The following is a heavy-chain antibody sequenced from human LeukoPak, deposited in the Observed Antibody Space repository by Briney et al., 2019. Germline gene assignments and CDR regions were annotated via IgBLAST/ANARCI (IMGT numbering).Heavy chain of an antibody. CDR3: ARDGNYYDSSGYYGDY. Sequence: GGSLRLSCAASGFTFSSYAMHWVRQAPGKGLEWVAVISYDGSNKYYADSVKGRFTISRDNSKNTLYLQMNSLRAEDTAVYYCARDGNYYDSSGYYGDYWGQGTLVTVSS. J-gene: IGHJ4*02. CDR2: ISYDGSNK. CDR1: GFTFSSYA. D-gene: IGHD3-22*01. V-gene: IGHV3-30-3*01.